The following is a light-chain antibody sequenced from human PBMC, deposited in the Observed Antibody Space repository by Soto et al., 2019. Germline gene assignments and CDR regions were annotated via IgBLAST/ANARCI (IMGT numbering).Light chain of an antibody. V-gene: IGLV2-14*03. J-gene: IGLJ1*01. CDR3: SSYTSSSLYV. Sequence: QSVLTHPASVSGSPGQSITISCTGTSSDVGGYDYVSWYQHHPGKAPKLMIYDVSNRPSGVSNRFSGSKSGNTASLTISGLQAEDEADYYCSSYTSSSLYVFGTGTKLTVL. CDR2: DVS. CDR1: SSDVGGYDY.